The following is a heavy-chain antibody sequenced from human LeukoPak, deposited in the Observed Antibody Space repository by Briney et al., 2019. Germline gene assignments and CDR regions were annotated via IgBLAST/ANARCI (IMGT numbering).Heavy chain of an antibody. V-gene: IGHV4-59*08. CDR1: GGSFSSYY. Sequence: SETLSLTCAVYGGSFSSYYWSWIRQPPGKGLEWIGYIYYSGSTNYNPSLKSRVTISVDTSKNQFSLKLSSVTAADTAVYYCASLSYSSGWYYFDYWGQGTLVTVSS. CDR2: IYYSGST. D-gene: IGHD6-19*01. J-gene: IGHJ4*02. CDR3: ASLSYSSGWYYFDY.